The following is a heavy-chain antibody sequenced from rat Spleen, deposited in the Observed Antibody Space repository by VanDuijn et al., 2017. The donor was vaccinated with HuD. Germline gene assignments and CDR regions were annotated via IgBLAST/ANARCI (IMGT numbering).Heavy chain of an antibody. D-gene: IGHD1-12*02. J-gene: IGHJ3*01. CDR3: ARSEGTHYYLPFAD. V-gene: IGHV3-1*01. CDR1: GYSITSNY. CDR2: ISYSGST. Sequence: EVQLQESGPGLVKPSQSLSLTCSVTGYSITSNYWGWIRKFPGNKMEWIGHISYSGSTKYNPSLKSRIAITRDTSKNQFFLELNSVTLEDTATYYCARSEGTHYYLPFADWGQGTLVIVSS.